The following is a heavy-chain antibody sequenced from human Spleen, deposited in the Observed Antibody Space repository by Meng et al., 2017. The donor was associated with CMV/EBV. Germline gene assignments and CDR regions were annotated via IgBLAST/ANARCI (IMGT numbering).Heavy chain of an antibody. CDR3: ASAGYCSGGSCYSDY. CDR1: GYSFTSYD. D-gene: IGHD2-15*01. J-gene: IGHJ4*02. Sequence: ASVKVSCKASGYSFTSYDINRVRQDTGQGLEWMGWMNPNSGNTGYAQKFQGRVTMTRNTSISTAYMELSSLRSEDTAVYYCASAGYCSGGSCYSDYWGQGTLVTVSS. CDR2: MNPNSGNT. V-gene: IGHV1-8*01.